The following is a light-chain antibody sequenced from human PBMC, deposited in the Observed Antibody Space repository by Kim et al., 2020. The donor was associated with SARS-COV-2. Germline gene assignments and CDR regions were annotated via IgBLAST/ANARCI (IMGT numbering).Light chain of an antibody. J-gene: IGKJ2*03. Sequence: LSAYVGDRVTITCRASQSIGNYLNWYQQKSGQAPKVLIYAASSLQGGVPSRFSGSGSGTDFTLTISSLQPEDFATYYCHQSYTTDSFGQGTSWRS. CDR1: QSIGNY. CDR3: HQSYTTDS. V-gene: IGKV1-39*01. CDR2: AAS.